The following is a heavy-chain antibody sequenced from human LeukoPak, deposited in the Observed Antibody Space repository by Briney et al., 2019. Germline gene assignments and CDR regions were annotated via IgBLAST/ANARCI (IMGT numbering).Heavy chain of an antibody. CDR1: GYTFTSYG. CDR2: ISAYSGNT. Sequence: ASVKASGKASGYTFTSYGISWVRKAPGQGLEWMGWISAYSGNTNYAQQLKGRVTMTTDTSPSTAYMELRSLRLADTAVFSGAKVVGYSCYPYYFDYWGQGTLVTVSS. CDR3: AKVVGYSCYPYYFDY. J-gene: IGHJ4*02. V-gene: IGHV1-18*01. D-gene: IGHD5-12*01.